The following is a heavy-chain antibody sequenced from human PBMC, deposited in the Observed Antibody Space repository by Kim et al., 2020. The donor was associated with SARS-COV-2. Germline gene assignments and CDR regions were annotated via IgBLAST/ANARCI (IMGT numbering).Heavy chain of an antibody. CDR2: IYHSGST. CDR1: GGSISSGGYS. Sequence: SETLSLTCAVSGGSISSGGYSWSWIRQPPGKGLEWIGYIYHSGSTYYNPSLKSRVTISVDRSKNQFSLKLSSVTAADTAVYYCARGYCGGDCWTYNWFDPWGQGTLVTVSS. CDR3: ARGYCGGDCWTYNWFDP. D-gene: IGHD2-21*01. J-gene: IGHJ5*02. V-gene: IGHV4-30-2*01.